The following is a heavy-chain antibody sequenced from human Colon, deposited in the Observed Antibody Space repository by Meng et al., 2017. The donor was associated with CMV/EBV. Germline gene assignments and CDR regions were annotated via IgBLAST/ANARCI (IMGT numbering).Heavy chain of an antibody. D-gene: IGHD1-26*01. CDR2: INPSGGST. CDR3: ARELGGVGATFYYYGMDV. V-gene: IGHV1-46*01. CDR1: GYTFTSYY. J-gene: IGHJ6*02. Sequence: ASVKVSCKASGYTFTSYYMHWVRQAPGQGLEWMGIINPSGGSTSYAQKFQGRVTMTSDTSTSTVYMELSSLRSEDTAVYYCARELGGVGATFYYYGMDVWGQGTTVTVSS.